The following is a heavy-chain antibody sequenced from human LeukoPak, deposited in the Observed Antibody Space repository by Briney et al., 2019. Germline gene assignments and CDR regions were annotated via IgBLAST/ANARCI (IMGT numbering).Heavy chain of an antibody. D-gene: IGHD2-15*01. CDR2: ISGSGGST. V-gene: IGHV3-23*01. Sequence: GGSLRLSCAASGFTFSSYAMSWVRQAPGKGLEWVSAISGSGGSTYYADSVKGRFTISRDNSKNTLYLQMNSLRAEDTAVYYCAKTGPRGVVVVAAIQGFFDYWGQGTLVTVSS. CDR1: GFTFSSYA. CDR3: AKTGPRGVVVVAAIQGFFDY. J-gene: IGHJ4*02.